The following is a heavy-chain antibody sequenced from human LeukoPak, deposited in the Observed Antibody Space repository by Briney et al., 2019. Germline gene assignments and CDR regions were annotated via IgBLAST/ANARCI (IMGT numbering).Heavy chain of an antibody. CDR1: GGSISSSSFY. V-gene: IGHV4-39*01. J-gene: IGHJ4*02. CDR2: IYDSENT. Sequence: PSETLSLTCSISGGSISSSSFYWGWIRQPPGKGLEWIAGIYDSENTYYNPSLKSRVSISVDTTKNQFSLKMSSVTAADTAVYYCARHAAAAAGTYFDYWGQGTLVTVSS. D-gene: IGHD6-13*01. CDR3: ARHAAAAAGTYFDY.